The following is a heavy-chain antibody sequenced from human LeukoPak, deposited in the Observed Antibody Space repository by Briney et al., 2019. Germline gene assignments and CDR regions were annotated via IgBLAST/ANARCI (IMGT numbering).Heavy chain of an antibody. V-gene: IGHV3-53*01. Sequence: GGSLRLSCAASGFTVSSNYMSWVRQAPGKGLEWVSVIYSGGSTYYADSVKGRFTISRHNSKNTLYLQMNSLRAEDTAVYYCARENGYYDILTGFPYYYGMDVWGQGTTVTVSS. CDR2: IYSGGST. CDR1: GFTVSSNY. J-gene: IGHJ6*02. CDR3: ARENGYYDILTGFPYYYGMDV. D-gene: IGHD3-9*01.